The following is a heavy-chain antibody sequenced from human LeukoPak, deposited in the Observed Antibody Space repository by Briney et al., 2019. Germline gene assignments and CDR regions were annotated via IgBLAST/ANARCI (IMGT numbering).Heavy chain of an antibody. Sequence: SETLSLPCAVCGGSFSGYYWRWVRQPPGKGLEWIGEINHSGSTNYNPSLKSRVTISVDTSKNQFSLKLSSVTAADTAVYYCARGIRYSYGSFACWGQGTLVTVSS. CDR3: ARGIRYSYGSFAC. CDR2: INHSGST. CDR1: GGSFSGYY. D-gene: IGHD5-18*01. J-gene: IGHJ4*02. V-gene: IGHV4-34*01.